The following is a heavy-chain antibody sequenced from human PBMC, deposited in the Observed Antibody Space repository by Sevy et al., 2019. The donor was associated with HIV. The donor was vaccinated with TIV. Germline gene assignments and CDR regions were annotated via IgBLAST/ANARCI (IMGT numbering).Heavy chain of an antibody. V-gene: IGHV4-59*08. J-gene: IGHJ4*02. D-gene: IGHD1-26*01. Sequence: SETLSLTCTVSGGSITSLYWNWIRQPPGKGLEWIANIYYNGHINYNPSLKSRVTLSLYTSKNQFSLRLSSVTAAATAMYYCAGENAWGRGYSWGQGTLVTVSS. CDR2: IYYNGHI. CDR1: GGSITSLY. CDR3: AGENAWGRGYS.